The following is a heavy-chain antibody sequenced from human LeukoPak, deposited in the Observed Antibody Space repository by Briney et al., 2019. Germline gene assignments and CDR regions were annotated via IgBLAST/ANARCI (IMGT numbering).Heavy chain of an antibody. D-gene: IGHD5-12*01. V-gene: IGHV4-30-2*01. CDR3: ARGSPMCGYSGYVRAFDI. CDR1: GGSISSGGYF. Sequence: PSQTLSLICAVSGGSISSGGYFGSWLRQPPGRGLEWIGYIYHSWSTYYNPSLKSRVTISVDRSKNQFSLKLSSVTAADTAVYYCARGSPMCGYSGYVRAFDIWGQGTMVTVSS. CDR2: IYHSWST. J-gene: IGHJ3*02.